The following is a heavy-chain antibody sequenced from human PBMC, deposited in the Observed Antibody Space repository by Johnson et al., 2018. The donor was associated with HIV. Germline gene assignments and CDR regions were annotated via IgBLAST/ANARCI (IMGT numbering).Heavy chain of an antibody. CDR1: GFTVSSNY. CDR3: AKDSGANWNYGAFDI. Sequence: VQLVESGGTLVQPGGSLRLFCAASGFTVSSNYMSWVRQTPGKGLEWVSVIYTGGSTYYADSVRGRFTISRDNSKNTLYLQMNSLISEDTAVYYCAKDSGANWNYGAFDIWGQGTMVTVSS. J-gene: IGHJ3*02. CDR2: IYTGGST. V-gene: IGHV3-66*01. D-gene: IGHD1-7*01.